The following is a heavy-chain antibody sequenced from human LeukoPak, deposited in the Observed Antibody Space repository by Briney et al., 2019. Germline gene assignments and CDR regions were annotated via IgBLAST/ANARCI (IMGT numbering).Heavy chain of an antibody. J-gene: IGHJ3*02. D-gene: IGHD3-22*01. V-gene: IGHV1-46*01. CDR2: INPNGGST. CDR3: ARVNSGGYYGGDVFDI. Sequence: ASVKVSCKASRYTFTSYYIHWVRQAPGQGLEWMGIINPNGGSTSYAQKFQGRVTMTRDTSTTTVYMELSSLRSEDTAVYYCARVNSGGYYGGDVFDIWGQGTMVTVSS. CDR1: RYTFTSYY.